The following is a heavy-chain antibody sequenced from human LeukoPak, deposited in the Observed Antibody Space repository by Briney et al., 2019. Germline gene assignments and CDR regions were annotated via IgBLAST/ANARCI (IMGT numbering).Heavy chain of an antibody. CDR3: VGKNPYSSYYGMDV. CDR1: GFSFSNSW. Sequence: PGGSLRLSCAASGFSFSNSWMHWVRQVPGKGLVWVSRINTDGKTTTYADSVKGRFTISRDNAKSTLYLEMNSLYAEDTAVYYCVGKNPYSSYYGMDVWGQGTTVTVSS. CDR2: INTDGKTT. J-gene: IGHJ6*02. V-gene: IGHV3-74*03. D-gene: IGHD6-13*01.